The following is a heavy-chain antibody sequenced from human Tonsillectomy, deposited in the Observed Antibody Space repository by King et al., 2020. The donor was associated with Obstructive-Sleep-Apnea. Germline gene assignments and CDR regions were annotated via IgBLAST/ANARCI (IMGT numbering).Heavy chain of an antibody. Sequence: VQLQESGPGLVKPSQTLYLTCTVSGGPISSGGYYWSWIRQHPGKCLEWIGDRYYSESTYYNPSLKRRVTISVDMSKNQFSRKLSSVTAADTAVYYCARVIMDSSSKIDYWGQGTLVTVSS. CDR2: RYYSEST. CDR3: ARVIMDSSSKIDY. J-gene: IGHJ4*02. D-gene: IGHD6-13*01. V-gene: IGHV4-31*03. CDR1: GGPISSGGYY.